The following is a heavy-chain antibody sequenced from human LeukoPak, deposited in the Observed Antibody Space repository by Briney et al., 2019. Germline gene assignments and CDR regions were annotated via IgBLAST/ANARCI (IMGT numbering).Heavy chain of an antibody. D-gene: IGHD6-6*01. J-gene: IGHJ4*02. V-gene: IGHV1-69*05. Sequence: ASVKVSCKASGGTFSSYAISWVRQAPGQGLEWMGGIIPIFGTANYAQKFQGRVTITTDESTSTAYMELSSLRSEDTAVYYCARSLYSSWSEVWYFDYWGQGTLVTVSS. CDR1: GGTFSSYA. CDR2: IIPIFGTA. CDR3: ARSLYSSWSEVWYFDY.